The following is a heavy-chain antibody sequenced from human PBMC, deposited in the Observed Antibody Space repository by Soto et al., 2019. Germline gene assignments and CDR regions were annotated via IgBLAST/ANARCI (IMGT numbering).Heavy chain of an antibody. CDR2: ISWNSNSI. CDR1: GFTFDVYA. CDR3: AKDIPYYYGMDV. V-gene: IGHV3-9*01. Sequence: EGQLVESGGGLVQPGRSLRLSCVASGFTFDVYAMHWVRQAPGKGLEWVSGISWNSNSIGYADSVKGRFTISRDNAKNSLYLQMSSLRAEDTALYYCAKDIPYYYGMDVWGQGTTVTVSS. J-gene: IGHJ6*02.